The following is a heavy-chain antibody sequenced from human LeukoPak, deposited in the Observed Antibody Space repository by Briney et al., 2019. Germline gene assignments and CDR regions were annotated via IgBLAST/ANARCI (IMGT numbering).Heavy chain of an antibody. CDR1: GDSISSSRYY. D-gene: IGHD6-13*01. CDR3: ARGLATAGQYYFDF. V-gene: IGHV4-39*01. J-gene: IGHJ4*02. Sequence: KPSETLSLTCTVSGDSISSSRYYWGWLRQPPGKRLEWIGTIYYSGSTYDNPSLKSRVTISVDTSKNQFSLKLSSVTAADSAMYYCARGLATAGQYYFDFWGQGTLVTVSS. CDR2: IYYSGST.